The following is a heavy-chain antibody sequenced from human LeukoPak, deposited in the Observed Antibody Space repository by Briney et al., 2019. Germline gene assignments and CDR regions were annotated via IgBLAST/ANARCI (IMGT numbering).Heavy chain of an antibody. J-gene: IGHJ4*02. CDR1: GGSISRSSYY. D-gene: IGHD2-15*01. CDR2: FYYSGNT. Sequence: SETLSLTCTVSGGSISRSSYYWGWIRQPPGKGLEWIGSFYYSGNTYYNPSLKSRVTISVDTLKNLFSLKLRSVTAADTAVYYCAMDCSGGTCYAAGGDYWGQGTLVTVSS. CDR3: AMDCSGGTCYAAGGDY. V-gene: IGHV4-39*01.